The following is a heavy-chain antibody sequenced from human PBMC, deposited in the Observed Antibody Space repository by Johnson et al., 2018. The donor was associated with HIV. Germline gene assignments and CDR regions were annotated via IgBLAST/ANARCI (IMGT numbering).Heavy chain of an antibody. CDR2: IKQDGSEK. CDR3: ARDLPHDYGVGYAFDI. Sequence: VQLVESGGGLVEPGGSLRLSCAASGFTFSTFWMSWVRQAPGKGLEWVANIKQDGSEKYYVDSVKGRFIISRDNAKNSLYLQMNSLRAEDTAVYYCARDLPHDYGVGYAFDIWGQGTMVTVSS. CDR1: GFTFSTFW. D-gene: IGHD4-17*01. V-gene: IGHV3-7*01. J-gene: IGHJ3*02.